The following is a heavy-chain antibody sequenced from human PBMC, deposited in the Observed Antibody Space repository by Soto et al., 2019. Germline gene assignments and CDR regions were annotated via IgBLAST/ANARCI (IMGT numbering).Heavy chain of an antibody. CDR1: GGTFSSYA. Sequence: SVKVSCKASGGTFSSYAISWVRQAPGQGLEWMGGIIPIFGTANYAQKFQGRVTITADESTSTAYMELSSLRSEDTAVYYCARVISRGYYYYGMDVWGQGTTVTVSS. V-gene: IGHV1-69*13. CDR3: ARVISRGYYYYGMDV. J-gene: IGHJ6*02. D-gene: IGHD3-16*01. CDR2: IIPIFGTA.